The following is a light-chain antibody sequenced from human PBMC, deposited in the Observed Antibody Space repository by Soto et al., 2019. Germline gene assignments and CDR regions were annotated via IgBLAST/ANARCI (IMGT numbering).Light chain of an antibody. CDR1: SSNIGNEF. V-gene: IGLV1-47*02. J-gene: IGLJ1*01. Sequence: QSVLTQPPSASGTPGQRITISCSGSSSNIGNEFVYWYQQLPGTAPKLLIYHDNQRPSGVPDRFYGSKSGTSASLVIGWLRSEDEADYYCASWEDNLRGYVFGTATKLTVL. CDR2: HDN. CDR3: ASWEDNLRGYV.